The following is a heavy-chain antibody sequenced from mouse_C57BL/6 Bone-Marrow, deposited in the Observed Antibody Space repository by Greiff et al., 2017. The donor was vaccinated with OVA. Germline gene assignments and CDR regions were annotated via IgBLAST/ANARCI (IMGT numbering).Heavy chain of an antibody. J-gene: IGHJ1*03. CDR2: IYPGDGDT. V-gene: IGHV1-80*01. D-gene: IGHD1-1*01. Sequence: QVQLKQSGAELVKPGASVKISCKASGYAFSSYWMNWVKQRPGKGLEWIGQIYPGDGDTNYNGKFKGKATLTADKSSSTAYMQLSSLTSEDSAVYFCARGEYGSSPYWYFDVWGTGTTVTVSS. CDR1: GYAFSSYW. CDR3: ARGEYGSSPYWYFDV.